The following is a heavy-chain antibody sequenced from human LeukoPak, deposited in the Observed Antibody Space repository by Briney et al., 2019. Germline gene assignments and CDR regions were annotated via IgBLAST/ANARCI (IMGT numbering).Heavy chain of an antibody. CDR1: GGSISSYY. D-gene: IGHD5-24*01. CDR2: IYYSGST. CDR3: ARTNYRAEYFQH. Sequence: PSETLSLTCSLSGGSISSYYWSWIRQPPGKGLEWIGYIYYSGSTNYNPSLKSRVTISVDTSKNQFSLKLSSVTAADTAVYYCARTNYRAEYFQHWGQGTLVTVSS. V-gene: IGHV4-59*08. J-gene: IGHJ1*01.